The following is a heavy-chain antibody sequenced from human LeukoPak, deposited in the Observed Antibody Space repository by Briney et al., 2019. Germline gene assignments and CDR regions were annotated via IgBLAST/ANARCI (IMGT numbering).Heavy chain of an antibody. CDR1: GFTFSTYS. Sequence: GGSLRLSCAASGFTFSTYSMNWVRQAPGKGLEWVSSISSSSSYIYYADSVKGRFTISRDNAKNSLYLQINSLRVEDTAVYYCAKKGYYDGSGYYMYYFDHWGQGTLVTVSS. CDR3: AKKGYYDGSGYYMYYFDH. D-gene: IGHD3-22*01. CDR2: ISSSSSYI. J-gene: IGHJ4*02. V-gene: IGHV3-21*04.